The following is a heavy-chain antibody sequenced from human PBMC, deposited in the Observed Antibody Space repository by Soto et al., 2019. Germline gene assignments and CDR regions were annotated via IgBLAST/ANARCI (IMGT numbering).Heavy chain of an antibody. CDR3: ARAGGLDYDSSAYLGWFDP. Sequence: SETLSLTCTVSGGSISSGDYYWSWIRQPPGKCLEWIGYIYYSGSTYYNPSLKSRVTISVDTSKNQFSLKLSSVTAADTAVYYCARAGGLDYDSSAYLGWFDPWGQGTLVTVYS. D-gene: IGHD3-22*01. CDR2: IYYSGST. V-gene: IGHV4-30-4*01. CDR1: GGSISSGDYY. J-gene: IGHJ5*02.